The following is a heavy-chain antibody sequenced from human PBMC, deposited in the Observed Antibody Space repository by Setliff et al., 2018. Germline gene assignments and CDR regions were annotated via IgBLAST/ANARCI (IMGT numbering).Heavy chain of an antibody. CDR2: ISSSSSTI. D-gene: IGHD2-21*01. Sequence: GGSLRLSCAASGFTFSSYSINWVRQAPGKGLEWVSYISSSSSTIYYADSVRGRFTISRDISKNTLYLQMNSLRPEDTAVYYCARGGDYCGGECYIPPPDSYWGQGTLVTVSS. J-gene: IGHJ4*02. V-gene: IGHV3-48*01. CDR1: GFTFSSYS. CDR3: ARGGDYCGGECYIPPPDSY.